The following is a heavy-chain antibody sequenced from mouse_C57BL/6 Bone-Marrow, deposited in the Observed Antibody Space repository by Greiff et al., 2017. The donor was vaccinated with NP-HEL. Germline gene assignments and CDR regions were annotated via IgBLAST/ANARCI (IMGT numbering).Heavy chain of an antibody. J-gene: IGHJ3*01. Sequence: VKLQESGAELVRPGSSVKLSCKASGYTFTSYWMDWVKQRPGQGLEWIGNIYPSDGETHYNQKFKDKATLTVDKSSSTAYMQLSSLTSEDSAVYYCARGPFAYWGQGTLVTVSA. V-gene: IGHV1-61*01. CDR1: GYTFTSYW. CDR2: IYPSDGET. CDR3: ARGPFAY.